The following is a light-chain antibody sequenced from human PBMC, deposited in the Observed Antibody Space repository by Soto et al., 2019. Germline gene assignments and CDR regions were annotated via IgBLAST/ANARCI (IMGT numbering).Light chain of an antibody. Sequence: QSVLTQPPSVSGAPGQRVTISCTGSSSNIGAGYDVHWYQQLPGTAPKLLIYGNSNRPSGVPDRFSGSKSGTSASLAITGLQAEDEADFYCQYHDSSLSAYVFGTGTKVTVL. J-gene: IGLJ1*01. CDR3: QYHDSSLSAYV. CDR2: GNS. V-gene: IGLV1-40*01. CDR1: SSNIGAGYD.